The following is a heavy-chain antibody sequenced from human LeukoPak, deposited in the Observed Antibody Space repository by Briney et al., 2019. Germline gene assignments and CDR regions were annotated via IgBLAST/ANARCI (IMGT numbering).Heavy chain of an antibody. CDR1: SGSISSYY. Sequence: SETLSLTCTVSSGSISSYYWSWIRQPAGKGLEWIGRIYTSGSTNYNPSLKSRVTISVDTSKNQFSLKLSSVTAADTAVYYCARESHGSGRQSRYYFDYWGQGTLVTVSS. V-gene: IGHV4-4*07. CDR2: IYTSGST. D-gene: IGHD3-10*01. CDR3: ARESHGSGRQSRYYFDY. J-gene: IGHJ4*02.